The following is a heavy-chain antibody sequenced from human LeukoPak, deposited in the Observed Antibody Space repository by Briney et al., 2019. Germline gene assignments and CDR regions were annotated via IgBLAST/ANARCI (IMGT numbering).Heavy chain of an antibody. D-gene: IGHD3-22*01. Sequence: SETLSLTCTVSGGSISSSSYYWGWIRQPPGKGLEWIGSIYYSGSTYYNPSLKSRVTISVDTSKSQFSLKLSSVTAADTAVYYCARDFRRGSSGPFDYWGQGTLVTVSS. CDR1: GGSISSSSYY. CDR2: IYYSGST. V-gene: IGHV4-39*07. J-gene: IGHJ4*02. CDR3: ARDFRRGSSGPFDY.